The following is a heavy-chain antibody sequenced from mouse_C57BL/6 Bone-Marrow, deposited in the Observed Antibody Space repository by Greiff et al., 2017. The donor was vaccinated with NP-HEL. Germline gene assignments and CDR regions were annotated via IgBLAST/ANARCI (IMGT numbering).Heavy chain of an antibody. V-gene: IGHV5-9-1*02. D-gene: IGHD2-1*01. CDR3: TRERGYGNYAWFAY. CDR1: GFTFSSYA. Sequence: DVQLVESGEGLVKPGGSLKLSCAASGFTFSSYAMSWVRQTPEKRLEWVAYISSGGDYIYYADTVKGRFTISRDNARNTLYLQMSSLKSEDTAMYYCTRERGYGNYAWFAYWGQGTLVTVSA. J-gene: IGHJ3*01. CDR2: ISSGGDYI.